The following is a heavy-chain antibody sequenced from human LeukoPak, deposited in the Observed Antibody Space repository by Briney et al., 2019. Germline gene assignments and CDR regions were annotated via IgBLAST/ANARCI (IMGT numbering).Heavy chain of an antibody. V-gene: IGHV1-69*06. J-gene: IGHJ4*02. CDR1: GGTFSSYA. CDR3: ARDHIAVAGTIDY. D-gene: IGHD6-19*01. CDR2: IIPIFGTA. Sequence: SVKVSCKASGGTFSSYAISWVRQAPGQGLEWMGGIIPIFGTANYAQKFQGRVTITADKSTSTAYMELSSLRSEDTAVYYCARDHIAVAGTIDYWGQGTLVTVSS.